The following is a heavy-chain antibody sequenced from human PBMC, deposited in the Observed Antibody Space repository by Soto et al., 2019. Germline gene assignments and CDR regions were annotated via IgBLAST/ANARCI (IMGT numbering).Heavy chain of an antibody. Sequence: QVQLQESGPGLVKPSGTLSLTCAVSGGSISSSNWWSWVRQPPGKGLEWIGEIYHSGSTNYNPSLKSRVTISVDNSKNQFTLTLRTVNAAATAVYYCASPGYSRGSFDYWGQGTQVTVSS. CDR2: IYHSGST. CDR3: ASPGYSRGSFDY. J-gene: IGHJ4*02. V-gene: IGHV4-4*02. CDR1: GGSISSSNW. D-gene: IGHD6-13*01.